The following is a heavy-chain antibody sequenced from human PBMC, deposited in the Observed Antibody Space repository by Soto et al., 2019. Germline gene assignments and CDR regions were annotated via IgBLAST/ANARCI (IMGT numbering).Heavy chain of an antibody. CDR3: ARDYYKYYDSSGYYRSPAY. Sequence: PGGSLRLSFAASGFTFSSYAMDWVRQAPGKGLEWVALISYDGSDKDYADSVKGRFTISRDNSRNTLFLQMNSLRAEDTAVYYCARDYYKYYDSSGYYRSPAYWGQGTLVTVSS. CDR1: GFTFSSYA. D-gene: IGHD3-22*01. V-gene: IGHV3-30-3*01. J-gene: IGHJ4*02. CDR2: ISYDGSDK.